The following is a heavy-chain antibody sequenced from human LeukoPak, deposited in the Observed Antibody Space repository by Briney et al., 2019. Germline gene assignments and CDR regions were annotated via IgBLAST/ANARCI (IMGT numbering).Heavy chain of an antibody. D-gene: IGHD6-13*01. CDR2: IFHSGST. Sequence: SETLSLTCSVSGYSISSGFYWGWIRQPPGKGLEWIGSIFHSGSTYYNPSLKSRVTISVDTSKNQFSLKLSSVTAADTAVYYCARRAGVAAAGDYWGQGTLVTVSS. CDR1: GYSISSGFY. CDR3: ARRAGVAAAGDY. V-gene: IGHV4-38-2*02. J-gene: IGHJ4*02.